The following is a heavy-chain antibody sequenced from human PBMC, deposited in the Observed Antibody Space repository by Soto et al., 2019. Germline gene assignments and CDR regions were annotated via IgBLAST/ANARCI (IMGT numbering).Heavy chain of an antibody. CDR1: GFTLSGRS. Sequence: EVQLVESGGGLVQPGGSLRLSCAASGFTLSGRSMHWVRQAPGKGQVWVSGIDNAGTDSTYADSVKGRFTSSRDNAKNMLYLQMNILRVEDTAVYYCARGWFGPDVWGKGTTVTVSS. V-gene: IGHV3-74*01. J-gene: IGHJ6*04. CDR3: ARGWFGPDV. CDR2: IDNAGTDS. D-gene: IGHD3-10*01.